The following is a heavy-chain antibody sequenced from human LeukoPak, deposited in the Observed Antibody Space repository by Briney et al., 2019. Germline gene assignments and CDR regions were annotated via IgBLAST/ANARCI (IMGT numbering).Heavy chain of an antibody. V-gene: IGHV3-20*04. D-gene: IGHD2-8*01. CDR3: ARVLGCTNGVCPYYYYYYMDV. Sequence: PGGSLRLSCAASGFTFDDYGMSWVRQAPGKGLEWVSGINWNGGSTGYADSVKDRFTISRDHAKNSLHWQMNSPRAEDTALYYCARVLGCTNGVCPYYYYYYMDVWGKGTTVTVSS. CDR1: GFTFDDYG. CDR2: INWNGGST. J-gene: IGHJ6*03.